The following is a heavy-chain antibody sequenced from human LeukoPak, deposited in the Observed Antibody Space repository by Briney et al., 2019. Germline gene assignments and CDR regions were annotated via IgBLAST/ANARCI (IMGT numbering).Heavy chain of an antibody. CDR3: ARVGRSRDYFDS. V-gene: IGHV3-21*01. Sequence: PGGSLRLSCAASGFTFSSYSMNWVRQAPGKGLEWVSSISSSSSYIYYADSVKGRFTISRDNAKNSLYLQMNSLRAEDTAVYYCARVGRSRDYFDSWGQGTLVTVSS. CDR2: ISSSSSYI. J-gene: IGHJ4*02. CDR1: GFTFSSYS.